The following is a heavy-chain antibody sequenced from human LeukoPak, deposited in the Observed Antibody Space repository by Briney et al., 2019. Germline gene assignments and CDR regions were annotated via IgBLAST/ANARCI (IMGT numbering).Heavy chain of an antibody. D-gene: IGHD2-15*01. Sequence: GGSLRLSCAASGFTVSSNYMSWVRQAPGKGLEWVSVIYSGGSTYYADSVKGRFTISRDNSKNTLYLQMNSLRAEDTAVYYCARDGDGTPCSGGSCYPTLYYMDVWGKGTTVTVSS. J-gene: IGHJ6*03. CDR3: ARDGDGTPCSGGSCYPTLYYMDV. CDR2: IYSGGST. CDR1: GFTVSSNY. V-gene: IGHV3-53*01.